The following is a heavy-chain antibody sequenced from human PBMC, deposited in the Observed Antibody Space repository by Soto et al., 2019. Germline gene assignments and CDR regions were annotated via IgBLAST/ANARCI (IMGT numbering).Heavy chain of an antibody. CDR3: ARVRATDYEIDY. J-gene: IGHJ4*02. V-gene: IGHV3-7*03. CDR1: GFMFGSYW. CDR2: IKRDGSEK. D-gene: IGHD4-17*01. Sequence: EVQLVESGGGLVQPGGSLRLSCTASGFMFGSYWMTWVRHVPGKGLQWVANIKRDGSEKYYVDFVKGRFTISRDNAANSVFLDMNNLGVDDSYTYYCARVRATDYEIDYWGQGALVTVSS.